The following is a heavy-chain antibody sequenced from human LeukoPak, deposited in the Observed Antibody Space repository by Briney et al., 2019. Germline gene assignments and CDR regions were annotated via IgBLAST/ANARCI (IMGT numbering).Heavy chain of an antibody. CDR3: VRVLAAAGNAFDI. CDR2: MNPNSGNT. Sequence: GASVKVSCKASGYTFTSYDINWVRQATGQGLEWMGWMNPNSGNTGYAQKFQGRVTMTRNTSISTAYMELSSLRSEDTAVYYCVRVLAAAGNAFDIWGQGTMVTVSS. V-gene: IGHV1-8*01. D-gene: IGHD6-13*01. J-gene: IGHJ3*02. CDR1: GYTFTSYD.